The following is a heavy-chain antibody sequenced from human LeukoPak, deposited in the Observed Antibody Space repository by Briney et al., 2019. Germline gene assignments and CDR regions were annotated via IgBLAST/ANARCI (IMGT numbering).Heavy chain of an antibody. CDR3: ASRFDY. V-gene: IGHV3-48*04. CDR2: ISSSSSTI. CDR1: GFTFSSYS. Sequence: GGSLRLSCAASGFTFSSYSMNWVRQAPGKGLEWVSYISSSSSTIYYADSVKGRFTISRANAKNSLYPQMTSLRAEDTAAYYCASRFDYWGQGTLVTVSS. J-gene: IGHJ4*02.